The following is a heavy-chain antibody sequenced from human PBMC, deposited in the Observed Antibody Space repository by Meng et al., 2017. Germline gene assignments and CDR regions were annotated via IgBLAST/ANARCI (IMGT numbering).Heavy chain of an antibody. D-gene: IGHD3-10*01. CDR2: ISSSSATI. CDR3: ARDPGNYHGSGSYSSFDY. V-gene: IGHV3-48*03. J-gene: IGHJ4*02. CDR1: GFRFSDYD. Sequence: GESLKISCAASGFRFSDYDMHWVRQAPGKGLEWVSFISSSSATIYYADSVKGRFTISRGNAKNSLYLQMNSLRAEDTAIYYCARDPGNYHGSGSYSSFDYWGQGTLVTVSS.